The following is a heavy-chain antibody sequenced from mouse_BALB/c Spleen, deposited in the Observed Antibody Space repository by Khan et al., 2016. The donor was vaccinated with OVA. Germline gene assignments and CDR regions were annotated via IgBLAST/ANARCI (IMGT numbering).Heavy chain of an antibody. D-gene: IGHD1-1*01. J-gene: IGHJ4*01. Sequence: QVQLKQSGPGLVQPSQSLSITCTVSGFSFTNYGIHWVRQYPGRGLEWLGVIWSGGTTDYNAPFVYRLSIITDDSKSQVFFQMNSSLANDTAIYYCASPLYYYGYAMDYWGQGTSVTVSS. V-gene: IGHV2-2*02. CDR3: ASPLYYYGYAMDY. CDR2: IWSGGTT. CDR1: GFSFTNYG.